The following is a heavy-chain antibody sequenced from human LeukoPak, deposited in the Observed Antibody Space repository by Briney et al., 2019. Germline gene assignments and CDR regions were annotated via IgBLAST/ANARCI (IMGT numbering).Heavy chain of an antibody. Sequence: SETLSLTCTVSGASISSDYWNWIRQPPGKGLEWIGYIYYSGSTNYNPSLKSRVTISVDTSKNQFSLKLSSVTAADTAVYYCAVMYSSWYWFDPWGQGTLVTVSS. D-gene: IGHD6-6*01. J-gene: IGHJ5*02. CDR2: IYYSGST. CDR3: AVMYSSWYWFDP. CDR1: GASISSDY. V-gene: IGHV4-59*08.